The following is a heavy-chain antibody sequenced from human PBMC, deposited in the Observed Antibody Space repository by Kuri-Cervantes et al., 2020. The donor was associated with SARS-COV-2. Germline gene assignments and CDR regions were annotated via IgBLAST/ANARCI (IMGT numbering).Heavy chain of an antibody. Sequence: GESLKISCVASGFTFSSYWMHWVRQAPGKGLVWVSRLTNDGSDAIFADSVKGRFTISRDNAKNSLYLQMSSLRAEDTAVYYCARDRPSNYYGSGSSLDAFDIWGQGTMVTVSS. J-gene: IGHJ3*02. CDR3: ARDRPSNYYGSGSSLDAFDI. V-gene: IGHV3-74*01. CDR2: LTNDGSDA. CDR1: GFTFSSYW. D-gene: IGHD3-10*01.